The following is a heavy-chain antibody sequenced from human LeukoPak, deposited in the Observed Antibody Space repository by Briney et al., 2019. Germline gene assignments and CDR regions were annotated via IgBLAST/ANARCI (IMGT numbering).Heavy chain of an antibody. CDR1: GFTFSSYW. CDR3: ARVGYSSSWYVLGGPKYYFDY. Sequence: PGGSLRLSCAASGFTFSSYWMSWVRQAPGKGLEWVANIKQDGSEKYYVDSVKGRFTISRDNAKNSLYLQMNSLRAEDTAVYYCARVGYSSSWYVLGGPKYYFDYWGQGTLVTVSS. CDR2: IKQDGSEK. D-gene: IGHD6-13*01. V-gene: IGHV3-7*01. J-gene: IGHJ4*02.